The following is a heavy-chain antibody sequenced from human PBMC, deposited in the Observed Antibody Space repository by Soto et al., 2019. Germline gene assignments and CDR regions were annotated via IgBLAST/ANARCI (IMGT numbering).Heavy chain of an antibody. CDR1: GASISNYY. CDR2: IYNTVTT. J-gene: IGHJ4*02. D-gene: IGHD5-18*01. CDR3: ARQQSPDDTTNDYFDY. Sequence: LSLTCTVSGASISNYYWSWIRQPPGKGLEWIGYIYNTVTTDYNPSLKSRVTVSQDTSKNQFSLKLSSVTAADTAVYYCARQQSPDDTTNDYFDYWGLGALVTVSS. V-gene: IGHV4-59*01.